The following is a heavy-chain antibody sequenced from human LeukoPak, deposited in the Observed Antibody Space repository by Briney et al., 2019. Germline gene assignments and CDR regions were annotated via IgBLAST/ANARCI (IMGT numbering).Heavy chain of an antibody. D-gene: IGHD2-15*01. CDR3: ARDLISRGLYYGMDV. CDR2: IYSGGST. V-gene: IGHV3-66*01. Sequence: GGSLRLSCAASGFTFSDYYMSWVRQAPGKGLEWVSVIYSGGSTYYADSVKGRFTISRDNSKNTLYLQMNSLRAEDTAVYYCARDLISRGLYYGMDVWGQGTTVTVSS. CDR1: GFTFSDYY. J-gene: IGHJ6*02.